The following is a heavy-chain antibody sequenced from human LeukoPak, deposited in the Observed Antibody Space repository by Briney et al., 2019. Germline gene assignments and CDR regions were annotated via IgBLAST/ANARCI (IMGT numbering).Heavy chain of an antibody. J-gene: IGHJ4*02. CDR2: IYSSGST. V-gene: IGHV4-59*08. D-gene: IGHD3-22*01. CDR1: GGSINSYY. Sequence: PSETLSLTCTVSGGSINSYYWNWLRQPPGQGLEWIGFIYSSGSTNYNPSLRSRVTISIDTSKNQFSLKLRSVTAADTAVYHCARLVYDSRGYYFDYWGQGTLVTVSS. CDR3: ARLVYDSRGYYFDY.